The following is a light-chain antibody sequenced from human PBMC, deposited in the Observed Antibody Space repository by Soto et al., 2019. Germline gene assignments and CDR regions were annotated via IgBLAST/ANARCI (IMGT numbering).Light chain of an antibody. CDR1: SSDVGGYNY. Sequence: QSVLTQPPSASGSPGQSVTISCTGTSSDVGGYNYVSWYQQHPGKAPKLIIYEVTKRPSGVPDRFSGSKSGNMASLTVSGLQAEDEADYHCSSYADTAWVLGGGTKLTVL. CDR3: SSYADTAWV. V-gene: IGLV2-8*01. J-gene: IGLJ3*02. CDR2: EVT.